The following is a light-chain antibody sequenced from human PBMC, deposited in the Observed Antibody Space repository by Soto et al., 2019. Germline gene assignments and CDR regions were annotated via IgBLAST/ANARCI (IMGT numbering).Light chain of an antibody. CDR2: AAS. CDR1: QGISSY. CDR3: QQSFTTPRT. Sequence: IQLTQSPSSLSASVGDRVTITCRASQGISSYLAWYKQKPGKAPKIMIYAASTLQSGVPSRFRGSGSGTDFTLTISSLKPEDFATYYCQQSFTTPRTFGQGTKVDIK. V-gene: IGKV1-39*01. J-gene: IGKJ1*01.